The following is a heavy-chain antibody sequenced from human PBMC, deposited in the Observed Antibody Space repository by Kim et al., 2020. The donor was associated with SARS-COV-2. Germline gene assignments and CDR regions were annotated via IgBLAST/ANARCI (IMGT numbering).Heavy chain of an antibody. J-gene: IGHJ4*01. D-gene: IGHD6-19*01. CDR3: ARGGNRQWLVPFDY. V-gene: IGHV3-74*01. Sequence: DTVKARFTNARDNAKNTLYLQMNSLGAEDTAVYYCARGGNRQWLVPFDYWGQGILVTVSS.